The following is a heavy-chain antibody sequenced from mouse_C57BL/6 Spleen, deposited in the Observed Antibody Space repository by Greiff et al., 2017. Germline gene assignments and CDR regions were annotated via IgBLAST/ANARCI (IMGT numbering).Heavy chain of an antibody. V-gene: IGHV1-55*01. Sequence: QVQLQQSGAELVKPGASVKMSCKASGYTFTSYWITWVKQRPGQGLEWIGDIYPGSGSTNYNEKFKGKATLTVDTSSSTAYMQLSSLTSEDSAVYYCARGLRYDYAAIDYWGQGTSVTVSS. CDR2: IYPGSGST. J-gene: IGHJ4*01. CDR1: GYTFTSYW. CDR3: ARGLRYDYAAIDY. D-gene: IGHD1-1*01.